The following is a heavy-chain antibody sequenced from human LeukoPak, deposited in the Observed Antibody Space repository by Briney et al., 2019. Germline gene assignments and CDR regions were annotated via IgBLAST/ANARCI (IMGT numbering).Heavy chain of an antibody. J-gene: IGHJ6*03. Sequence: GESLKISCKGSGYSFTNYWIDWVRQMPGKGLEWMGIIYPGDSDTRYSPSFQGQVTVSADKSISTAYLQWSSLKASDTATYYCARSSTSFGYMDVWGQGTTVTVSS. D-gene: IGHD3-10*01. CDR1: GYSFTNYW. V-gene: IGHV5-51*01. CDR2: IYPGDSDT. CDR3: ARSSTSFGYMDV.